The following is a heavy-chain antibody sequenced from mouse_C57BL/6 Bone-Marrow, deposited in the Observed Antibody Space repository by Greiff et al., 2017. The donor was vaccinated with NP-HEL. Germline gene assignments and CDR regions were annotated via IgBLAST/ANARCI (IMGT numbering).Heavy chain of an antibody. D-gene: IGHD2-5*01. CDR2: IYPGSGST. CDR1: GYTFTSYW. V-gene: IGHV1-55*01. Sequence: QVQLQQPGAELVKPGASVKMSCKASGYTFTSYWITWVKQRPGQGLEWIGDIYPGSGSTNYNEKFKSKATLTVDTSSSTAYMQLSSLTSEDSAVYYCARNSNYLFWFAYWGQGTLVTVSA. J-gene: IGHJ3*01. CDR3: ARNSNYLFWFAY.